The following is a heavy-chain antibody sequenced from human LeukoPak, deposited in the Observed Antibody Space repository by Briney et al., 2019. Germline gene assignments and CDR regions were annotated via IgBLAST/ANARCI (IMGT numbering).Heavy chain of an antibody. D-gene: IGHD3-3*01. Sequence: PGGSLRLSCAASGFTFSSYGMHWVRQAPGKGLEWVAVISYDGSNKYYADSVKGRFTISRDNSKNTLYLQMNSLRAEDTAVYYCAKDRDHYDFWSGYDYWGQGTLVTVSS. CDR2: ISYDGSNK. CDR1: GFTFSSYG. J-gene: IGHJ4*02. V-gene: IGHV3-30*18. CDR3: AKDRDHYDFWSGYDY.